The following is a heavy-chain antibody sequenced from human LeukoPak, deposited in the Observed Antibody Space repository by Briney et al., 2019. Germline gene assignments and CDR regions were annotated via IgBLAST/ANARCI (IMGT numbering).Heavy chain of an antibody. D-gene: IGHD6-13*01. CDR2: ISSSSSYI. Sequence: GGSLRLSCAASGFTFSSYSMNWVRQAPGKGLEWASSISSSSSYIYYADSVKSRFTISRDNAKNSLYLQMNSLRAEDTAVYYCARDGYSSSWRYAFDIWGQGTMVTVSS. CDR3: ARDGYSSSWRYAFDI. V-gene: IGHV3-21*01. J-gene: IGHJ3*02. CDR1: GFTFSSYS.